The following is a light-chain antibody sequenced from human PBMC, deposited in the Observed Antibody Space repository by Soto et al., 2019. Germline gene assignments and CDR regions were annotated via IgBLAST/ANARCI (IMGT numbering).Light chain of an antibody. V-gene: IGKV1-5*03. CDR1: QSISSW. CDR2: KAS. Sequence: DIQMTQSPSTLSASVGDRVTITCRASQSISSWLAWYQQKPGKAPKLLIYKASSLESGVPSRFSGSGSGTEFTLTISSLQPDDFATYYCQQSGKTFGQGTKVEIK. CDR3: QQSGKT. J-gene: IGKJ1*01.